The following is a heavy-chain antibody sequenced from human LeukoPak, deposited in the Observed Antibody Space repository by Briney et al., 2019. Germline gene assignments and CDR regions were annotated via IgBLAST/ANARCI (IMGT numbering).Heavy chain of an antibody. D-gene: IGHD5-12*01. V-gene: IGHV3-23*01. CDR1: GFTFSSYA. CDR3: AKDGVATITYDY. CDR2: ISGSGGAT. J-gene: IGHJ4*02. Sequence: PGGSQRLSCAASGFTFSSYAMSWVRQASGKGLEWGSVISGSGGATYYADSVKGRFTISRDNSKNTLYLQMDSLRAEDTAVYYCAKDGVATITYDYWGQGTLVTVSS.